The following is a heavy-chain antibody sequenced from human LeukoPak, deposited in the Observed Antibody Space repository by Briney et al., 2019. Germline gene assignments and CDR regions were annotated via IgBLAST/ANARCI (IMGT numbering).Heavy chain of an antibody. J-gene: IGHJ6*03. CDR1: GFTFSSYS. CDR2: ISSSSSTI. Sequence: GGSLRLSCAASGFTFSSYSMNWVRQAPGKGLEWVSYISSSSSTIYYADSVKGRFTISRDNAKNSLYLQMNSLRAEDTAVYYCARTYYDFWSGYSYYYYMDVWGKGTTVTVSS. CDR3: ARTYYDFWSGYSYYYYMDV. V-gene: IGHV3-48*01. D-gene: IGHD3-3*01.